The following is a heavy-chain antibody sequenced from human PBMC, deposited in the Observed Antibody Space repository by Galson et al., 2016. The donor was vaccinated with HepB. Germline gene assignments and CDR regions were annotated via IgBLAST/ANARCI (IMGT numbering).Heavy chain of an antibody. V-gene: IGHV5-51*01. CDR2: IYPGDSDT. CDR1: GYSFGSYS. CDR3: ARHETGYRGGFDDYFYYMDV. J-gene: IGHJ6*03. D-gene: IGHD3-9*01. Sequence: QSGAEVTKPGESLKISCKASGYSFGSYSIGWLRQMPGKGLEWMGIIYPGDSDTKYSPSFRGQVTISVDKSISTAYLQWSSLKASDSAMYYCARHETGYRGGFDDYFYYMDVWGKGTTVTVSS.